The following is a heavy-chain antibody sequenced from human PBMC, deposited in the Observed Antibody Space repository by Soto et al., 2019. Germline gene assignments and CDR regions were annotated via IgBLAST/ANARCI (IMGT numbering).Heavy chain of an antibody. CDR1: GFTFSSYE. CDR2: ISSNGGTT. J-gene: IGHJ4*02. CDR3: VRRVSGNYDY. V-gene: IGHV3-64*01. D-gene: IGHD1-7*01. Sequence: EVQLAESGGGMVQPGGSLRLSCVASGFTFSSYEMHWVRQAPGKGLEYVSSISSNGGTTYYGNSVKGRFTISRDNSKNTLYLQMGSLRAEDMAVYYCVRRVSGNYDYWGQGTLVTVS.